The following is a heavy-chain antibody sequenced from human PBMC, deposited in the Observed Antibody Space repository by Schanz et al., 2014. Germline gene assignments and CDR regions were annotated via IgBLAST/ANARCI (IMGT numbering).Heavy chain of an antibody. CDR3: ARSWGGLGGSLDYCSGGTCSAGYFDY. CDR2: IWYDGSNK. Sequence: QVQLVESGGGVVQPGRSLRLSCAASGFTFSSYGMHWVRQAPGKGLEWVAVIWYDGSNKYNADSVKGRFSISRDNSKTTLYLQMNTLRAEDPAVYFFARSWGGLGGSLDYCSGGTCSAGYFDYWGQGTLVTVSS. J-gene: IGHJ4*02. D-gene: IGHD2-15*01. V-gene: IGHV3-33*01. CDR1: GFTFSSYG.